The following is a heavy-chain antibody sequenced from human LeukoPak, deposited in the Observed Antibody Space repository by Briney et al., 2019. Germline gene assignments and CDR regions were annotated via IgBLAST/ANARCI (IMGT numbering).Heavy chain of an antibody. J-gene: IGHJ4*02. V-gene: IGHV3-7*01. CDR2: IKQDGSEK. CDR1: GFTFSSYW. Sequence: GGSLRLSCAASGFTFSSYWMSWVRQAPGKGLEWVANIKQDGSEKYYVDSVKGRLTISRDNAKNSLYLQMNSLRAEDTAVYYCAREGAAADVDYWGQGTLVTVSS. CDR3: AREGAAADVDY. D-gene: IGHD6-13*01.